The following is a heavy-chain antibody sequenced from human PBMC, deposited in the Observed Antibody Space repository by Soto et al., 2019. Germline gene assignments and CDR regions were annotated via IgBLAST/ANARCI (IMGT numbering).Heavy chain of an antibody. V-gene: IGHV2-5*02. CDR1: GFSLSTGGLG. Sequence: QITLKESGPTLVKPTETLTLTCTFSGFSLSTGGLGVGWIRQPPGKTLEWLALIYWDGDKRYSPSLKSRLSITKDTSNHPVVLTMTNMDPVDTATYSCIHRRCGGDCLPSYSSHYYGLDVWGQGTTVTVSS. J-gene: IGHJ6*02. CDR2: IYWDGDK. CDR3: IHRRCGGDCLPSYSSHYYGLDV. D-gene: IGHD2-21*02.